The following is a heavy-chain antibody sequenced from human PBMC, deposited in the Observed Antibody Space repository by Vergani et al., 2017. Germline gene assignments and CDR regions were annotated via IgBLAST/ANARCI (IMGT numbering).Heavy chain of an antibody. CDR3: ARSGGSSVYYYYYMDV. J-gene: IGHJ6*03. V-gene: IGHV5-51*03. CDR1: GFTFSAYS. D-gene: IGHD6-6*01. CDR2: IYPGDSDT. Sequence: DVRLVESGGGVVQPGGSLRLSCAASGFTFSAYSMNWVRQTPGKGLEWMGIIYPGDSDTRYSPSFQGQVTISADKSISTAYLQWSSLKASDTAMYYCARSGGSSVYYYYYMDVWGKGTTVTVSS.